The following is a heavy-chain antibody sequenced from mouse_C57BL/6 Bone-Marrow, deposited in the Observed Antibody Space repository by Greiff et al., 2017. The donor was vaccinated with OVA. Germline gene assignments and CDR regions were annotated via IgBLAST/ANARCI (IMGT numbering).Heavy chain of an antibody. J-gene: IGHJ4*01. V-gene: IGHV5-12*01. D-gene: IGHD2-4*01. Sequence: EVQGVESGGGLVQPGGSLKLSCAASGFTFSDYYMYWVRQTPEKRLEWVAYISNGGGSTYYPDTVKGRFTISRDNAKNTLYLQMSRLKSEDTAMYYGARQGDDSYYYAMGYWGQGTSVTVSS. CDR1: GFTFSDYY. CDR2: ISNGGGST. CDR3: ARQGDDSYYYAMGY.